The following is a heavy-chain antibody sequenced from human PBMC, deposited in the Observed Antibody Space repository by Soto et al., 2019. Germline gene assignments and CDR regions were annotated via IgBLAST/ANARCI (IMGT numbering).Heavy chain of an antibody. CDR2: ISCDGSNK. Sequence: GGSLRLSCAASGFTFSSYGMHWVRQAPGKGLEWVAVISCDGSNKYYADSVKGRFTISRDNSKNTLYLQMNSLRDEDTAVYYCARDTYYDILTGYPEQKFDYWGQGTLVTVSS. J-gene: IGHJ4*02. CDR1: GFTFSSYG. V-gene: IGHV3-30*03. D-gene: IGHD3-9*01. CDR3: ARDTYYDILTGYPEQKFDY.